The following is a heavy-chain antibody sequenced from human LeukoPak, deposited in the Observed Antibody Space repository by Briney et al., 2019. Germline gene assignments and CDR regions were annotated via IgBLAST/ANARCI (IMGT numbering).Heavy chain of an antibody. J-gene: IGHJ4*02. CDR2: INQDGSEE. CDR3: VRDGGVSGYDLLDY. D-gene: IGHD5-12*01. V-gene: IGHV3-7*01. Sequence: PTGGSLRLSCAASGFTFSNYWMTWVRQAPGKGLEWVAHINQDGSEEHYMDSVKARFTISRDNAKNSLSLQMNSLRAEDTAVYYCVRDGGVSGYDLLDYWGQGTLVTVSS. CDR1: GFTFSNYW.